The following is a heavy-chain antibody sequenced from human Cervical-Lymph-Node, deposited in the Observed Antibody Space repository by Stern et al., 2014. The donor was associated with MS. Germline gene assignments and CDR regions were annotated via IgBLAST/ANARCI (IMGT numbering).Heavy chain of an antibody. V-gene: IGHV4-61*02. CDR3: ARGRNGFGYDS. D-gene: IGHD2-15*01. CDR1: GGPISSGTYY. Sequence: QLQLQESGPGLVKPSQTLSLTCTVSGGPISSGTYYWSWIRQPAGKGLEWIGRIYTSGSTDYTSSLKSRVTISGDMSKNQLYLRLPHVTAADTAVYYCARGRNGFGYDSWGQGTLATVSP. CDR2: IYTSGST. J-gene: IGHJ4*02.